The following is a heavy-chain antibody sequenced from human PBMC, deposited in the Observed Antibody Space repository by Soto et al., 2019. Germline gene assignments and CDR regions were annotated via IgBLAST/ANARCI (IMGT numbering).Heavy chain of an antibody. CDR1: GFTFSSYA. Sequence: DVQLLESGGHLVQPGGSLRLSCAASGFTFSSYAMSWVRQAPGKGLEWVSSVSAGGDMTYYSDSVKGRFTICRDNSTNALLLQMNCLRIEDTALYYCARGDRGGSGSPASYYYAGLDVWGQGTTVTVS. CDR3: ARGDRGGSGSPASYYYAGLDV. D-gene: IGHD3-10*01. V-gene: IGHV3-23*01. CDR2: VSAGGDMT. J-gene: IGHJ6*02.